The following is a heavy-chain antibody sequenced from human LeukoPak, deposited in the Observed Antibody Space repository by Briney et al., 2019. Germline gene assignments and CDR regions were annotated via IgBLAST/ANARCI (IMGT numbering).Heavy chain of an antibody. J-gene: IGHJ4*02. CDR2: IYSGGST. Sequence: GGSLRLSCAASGFTFSSYWMSWVRQAPGKGLEWVSVIYSGGSTYYADSVKGRFTISRDNSKNTLSPQMNGLRPEDTAVYYCARKASLWGQGTLVTVSS. V-gene: IGHV3-53*01. CDR1: GFTFSSYW. CDR3: ARKASL.